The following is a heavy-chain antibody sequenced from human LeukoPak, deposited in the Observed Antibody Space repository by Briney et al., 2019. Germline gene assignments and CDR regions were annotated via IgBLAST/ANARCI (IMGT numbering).Heavy chain of an antibody. CDR3: ARLIYLYSNRRDFDY. D-gene: IGHD6-13*01. CDR1: GCSFTSYY. CDR2: ISAYNGNT. Sequence: ASVKVSCKASGCSFTSYYIHWVRQAPGQGLEWMGWISAYNGNTNYAQKLQGRVTMTTDTSTSTAYMELRSLRSDDTAVYYCARLIYLYSNRRDFDYWGQGTLVTVSS. V-gene: IGHV1-18*04. J-gene: IGHJ4*02.